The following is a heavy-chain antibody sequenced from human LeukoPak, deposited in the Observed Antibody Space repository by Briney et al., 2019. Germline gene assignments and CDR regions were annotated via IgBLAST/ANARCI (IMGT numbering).Heavy chain of an antibody. CDR1: GYTFTGYY. CDR3: ARFPLLLWFGEATFDY. V-gene: IGHV1-2*02. CDR2: INPNSGGT. D-gene: IGHD3-10*01. J-gene: IGHJ4*02. Sequence: GASVKVSCKASGYTFTGYYMHWVRQAPGQGLEWMGWINPNSGGTNYAQKFQGRVTMTRDTSISTAYMELSRLRSDDTAVYYCARFPLLLWFGEATFDYWGQGTLVTVSS.